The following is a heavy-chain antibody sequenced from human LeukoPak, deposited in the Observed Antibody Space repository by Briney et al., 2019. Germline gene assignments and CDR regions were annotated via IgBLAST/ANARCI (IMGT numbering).Heavy chain of an antibody. CDR3: ATEGKMVRGVCTDY. J-gene: IGHJ4*02. Sequence: GASVKVSCKASGGTFNSYVVSWVRQAPGKGLEWMGRFDPEDGETIYAQKFQGRVTMTADTSTDTVYMELSSLRSEDTAVYYCATEGKMVRGVCTDYWGQGTLVTVSS. V-gene: IGHV1-24*01. CDR2: FDPEDGET. D-gene: IGHD3-10*01. CDR1: GGTFNSYV.